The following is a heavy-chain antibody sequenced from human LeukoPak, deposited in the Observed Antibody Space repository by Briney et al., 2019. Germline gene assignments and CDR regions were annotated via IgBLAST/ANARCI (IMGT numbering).Heavy chain of an antibody. CDR2: IYPGDSST. D-gene: IGHD3-22*01. CDR1: GYTFPNSW. CDR3: ARYGALIDYDSKFDH. Sequence: GESLKISCKGSGYTFPNSWIAWVRQMPGRGLEWMGIIYPGDSSTRYNPSFQGQVTISVDKSISTAYLQWSSLRASDTAMYYCARYGALIDYDSKFDHWGQGTLVTVSS. J-gene: IGHJ4*02. V-gene: IGHV5-51*01.